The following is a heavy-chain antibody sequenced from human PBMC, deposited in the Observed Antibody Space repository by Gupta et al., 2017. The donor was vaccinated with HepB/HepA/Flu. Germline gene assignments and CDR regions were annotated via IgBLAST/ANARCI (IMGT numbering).Heavy chain of an antibody. D-gene: IGHD5-24*01. CDR2: ISSSSSYI. CDR3: ARDLSPSGRYAYNYED. Sequence: APGKGLEWVSSISSSSSYIYYADSVKGRFTISRDNAKNSLYLQMNSLRVEDTAVYYCARDLSPSGRYAYNYEDWGQGSLVTVSS. J-gene: IGHJ4*02. V-gene: IGHV3-21*01.